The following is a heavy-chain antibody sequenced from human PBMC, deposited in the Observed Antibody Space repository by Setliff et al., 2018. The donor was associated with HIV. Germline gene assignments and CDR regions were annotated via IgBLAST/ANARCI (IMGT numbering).Heavy chain of an antibody. D-gene: IGHD3-10*01. Sequence: SETLSLTCTVSGGSISSYYWSWIRQPPGKGLEWIGYIYYSGSTNYNPSLKSRVTISVDTSKNQFSLKLSSVTAADTAVYYCARQITIIRALYQPYYYYYMSVWGKGTTVTVSS. CDR3: ARQITIIRALYQPYYYYYMSV. V-gene: IGHV4-59*08. CDR2: IYYSGST. CDR1: GGSISSYY. J-gene: IGHJ6*03.